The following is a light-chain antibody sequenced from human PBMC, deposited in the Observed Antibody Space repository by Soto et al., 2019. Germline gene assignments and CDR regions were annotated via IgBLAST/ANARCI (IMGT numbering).Light chain of an antibody. CDR3: QQYGNSRT. CDR2: GAS. V-gene: IGKV3-20*01. CDR1: QSVSSSY. Sequence: EIVLTQSPGTLSLSPGERATLSCRASQSVSSSYLAWYQQKPGQAPRLLIYGASTRATGIPARFSGGGSETEFTLTISSLQSEDFAVYYCQQYGNSRTFGQGTKVDI. J-gene: IGKJ1*01.